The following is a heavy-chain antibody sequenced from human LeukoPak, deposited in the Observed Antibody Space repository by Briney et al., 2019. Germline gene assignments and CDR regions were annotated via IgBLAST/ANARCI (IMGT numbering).Heavy chain of an antibody. J-gene: IGHJ6*02. CDR2: INPNSGGT. D-gene: IGHD2-15*01. CDR3: ARDLPYCSGGSCYPYYYYYGMDV. V-gene: IGHV1-2*02. Sequence: ASVKVSCKASGYTFTGYYVHWVRQAPGQGLEWMGWINPNSGGTNYAQKFQGRVTMTRDTSISTAYMELSRLRSDDTAVYYCARDLPYCSGGSCYPYYYYYGMDVWGQGTTVTVSS. CDR1: GYTFTGYY.